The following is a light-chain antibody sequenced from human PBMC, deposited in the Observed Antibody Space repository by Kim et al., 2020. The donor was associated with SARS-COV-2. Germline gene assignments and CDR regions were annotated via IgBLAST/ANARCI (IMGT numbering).Light chain of an antibody. CDR3: QSYDSTNLGGGWV. J-gene: IGLJ3*02. CDR2: EDN. Sequence: NFMLTQPHSVSESPGKTVTISCTRSSGSIASDYVQWYQQRPGSAPRTVIYEDNQRPSGVPDRFSGSIDSSSNSAALTISGLKTEDESDYYCQSYDSTNLGGGWVFGGGTQLTVL. CDR1: SGSIASDY. V-gene: IGLV6-57*04.